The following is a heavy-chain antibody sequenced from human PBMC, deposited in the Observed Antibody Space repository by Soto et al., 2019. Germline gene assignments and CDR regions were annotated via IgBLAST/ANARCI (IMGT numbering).Heavy chain of an antibody. CDR2: FYYSGST. D-gene: IGHD3-3*01. J-gene: IGHJ4*02. V-gene: IGHV4-39*02. CDR3: ARDSNKYYDFWSGYSPLLYGSGSGYFDY. Sequence: SETLSLPFPFSGDSLSSSSYYWCWSRPPPWTGREGIGSFYYSGSTYYNPSLKSRVTISVDTSKNQFSLKLSSVTAADTAVYYCARDSNKYYDFWSGYSPLLYGSGSGYFDYWGQGTLVTVS. CDR1: GDSLSSSSYY.